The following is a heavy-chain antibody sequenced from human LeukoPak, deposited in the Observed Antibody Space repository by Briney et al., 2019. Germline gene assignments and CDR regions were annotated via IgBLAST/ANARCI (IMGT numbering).Heavy chain of an antibody. CDR1: GFTFSSYE. J-gene: IGHJ6*02. CDR3: ACSSSSGDYYYYYGMDV. D-gene: IGHD6-6*01. CDR2: ISSSGSTI. V-gene: IGHV3-48*03. Sequence: GGSLRLSCAASGFTFSSYEMNWVRQAPGKGLEWVSYISSSGSTIYYADSVKGRFTISRDNAKNSLYLQMNSLRAEDTAVYYCACSSSSGDYYYYYGMDVWGQGTTVTVSS.